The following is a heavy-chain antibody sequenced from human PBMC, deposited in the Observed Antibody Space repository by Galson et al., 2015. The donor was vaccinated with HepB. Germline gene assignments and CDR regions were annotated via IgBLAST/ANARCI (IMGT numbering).Heavy chain of an antibody. CDR3: TKEVVVAASAAWLDP. V-gene: IGHV3-49*03. CDR2: IRSNAYGATT. J-gene: IGHJ5*02. CDR1: GFTFSDYY. D-gene: IGHD2-15*01. Sequence: SLRLSCAASGFTFSDYYMSWIRQAPGKGPEWVAFIRSNAYGATTEYAPSVKGRFTISRDESKSIAYLQMNSLKTEDTAVYFCTKEVVVAASAAWLDPWGQGTLVTVSS.